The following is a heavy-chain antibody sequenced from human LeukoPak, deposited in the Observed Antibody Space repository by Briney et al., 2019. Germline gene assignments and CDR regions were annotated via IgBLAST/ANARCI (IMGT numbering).Heavy chain of an antibody. CDR1: GFTFSSYG. D-gene: IGHD3-16*01. J-gene: IGHJ4*02. Sequence: GGTLRLSCAASGFTFSSYGMSWVRQAPGKGLEWVSAISGSGGSTYYADSVKGRFTIARDNSKNTLYLQMNSLRAEDTAVYYCAKDRDVWGSLLDYWGQGTLVSVSS. V-gene: IGHV3-23*01. CDR3: AKDRDVWGSLLDY. CDR2: ISGSGGST.